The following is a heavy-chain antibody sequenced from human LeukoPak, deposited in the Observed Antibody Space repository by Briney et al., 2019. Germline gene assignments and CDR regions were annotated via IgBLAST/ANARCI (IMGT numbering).Heavy chain of an antibody. CDR1: GYTFTGYY. Sequence: ASVKVSCKAPGYTFTGYYMHWVRQAPGQGLEWMGWINPNSGGTNYAQKFQGRVTMTRDTSISTAYMELSRLRSDDTAVYYCARVRRYYDSSGYYYVLALGYWGQGTLVTVSS. J-gene: IGHJ4*02. V-gene: IGHV1-2*02. D-gene: IGHD3-22*01. CDR2: INPNSGGT. CDR3: ARVRRYYDSSGYYYVLALGY.